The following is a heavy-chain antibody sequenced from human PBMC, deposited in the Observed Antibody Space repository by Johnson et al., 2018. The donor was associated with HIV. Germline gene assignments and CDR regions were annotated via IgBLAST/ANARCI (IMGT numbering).Heavy chain of an antibody. V-gene: IGHV3-66*02. CDR3: AKSGSYYDSSAYHDAFDI. CDR2: IYSGAST. D-gene: IGHD3-22*01. J-gene: IGHJ3*02. Sequence: VQLVESGGGLVQPGESLRLSCAASGVPFSRPRMTWVRQAPGKGLEWVAGIYSGASTYYADSVKGRFTISRDNSKNTLYLQMNSLRPEDTAVYYCAKSGSYYDSSAYHDAFDIWGQGTMVTVSS. CDR1: GVPFSRPR.